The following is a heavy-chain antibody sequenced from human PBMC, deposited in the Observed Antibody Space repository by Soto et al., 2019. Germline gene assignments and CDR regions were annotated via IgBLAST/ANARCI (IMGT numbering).Heavy chain of an antibody. CDR2: INPNSGGT. Sequence: ASVKVSCKASGYTFTGYYMHWVRQAPGQGLQWMGWINPNSGGTNYAQKFQGRVTMTRDTSISTAYMELSRLRSDDTAVYYCARFPLSGAPAIRRSYYGMDVWGEGSTVPVSS. V-gene: IGHV1-2*02. J-gene: IGHJ6*04. CDR3: ARFPLSGAPAIRRSYYGMDV. D-gene: IGHD2-21*02. CDR1: GYTFTGYY.